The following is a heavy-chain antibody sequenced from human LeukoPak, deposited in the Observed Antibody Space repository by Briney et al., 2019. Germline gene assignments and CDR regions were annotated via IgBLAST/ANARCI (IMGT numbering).Heavy chain of an antibody. Sequence: SETLSLTCTVSGGSISSSSYYWGWIRQPPGKGLEWIGSIYYSGSTYYNPSLKSRVTISVDTSKNQFSLKLSSMTAADTAVYYCASGHSSWYSNWFDPWGQGTLVTVSS. J-gene: IGHJ5*02. V-gene: IGHV4-39*07. CDR3: ASGHSSWYSNWFDP. D-gene: IGHD6-13*01. CDR2: IYYSGST. CDR1: GGSISSSSYY.